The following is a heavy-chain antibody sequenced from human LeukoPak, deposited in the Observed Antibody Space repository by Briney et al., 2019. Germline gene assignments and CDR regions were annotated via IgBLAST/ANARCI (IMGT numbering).Heavy chain of an antibody. V-gene: IGHV3-23*01. J-gene: IGHJ4*02. Sequence: GGSLRLSFAASRFTFGSYAMSWVRQAPGKGLEWVSGISGSGGSTYYADSVKGRFTISRDNSKNTLYLQMNSLRAEDTAVYYCAKSGYSSGWPYYFDFWGQGTLVTVSS. D-gene: IGHD6-19*01. CDR3: AKSGYSSGWPYYFDF. CDR1: RFTFGSYA. CDR2: ISGSGGST.